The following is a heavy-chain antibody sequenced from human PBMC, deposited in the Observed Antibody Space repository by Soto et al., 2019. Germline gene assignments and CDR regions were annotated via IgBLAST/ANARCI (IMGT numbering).Heavy chain of an antibody. D-gene: IGHD3-10*01. V-gene: IGHV1-3*01. Sequence: QVQLVQSGAEGKKPGASVKVSCETSGYTFANYPMHWVRQAPGQTLEWMGWINAGNGYTKYSQKFQGRVTITRDTSASIAYMELSSLRSEDTAVYYCARAKIITTLDYCGQGTLVTVSS. CDR3: ARAKIITTLDY. CDR1: GYTFANYP. CDR2: INAGNGYT. J-gene: IGHJ4*02.